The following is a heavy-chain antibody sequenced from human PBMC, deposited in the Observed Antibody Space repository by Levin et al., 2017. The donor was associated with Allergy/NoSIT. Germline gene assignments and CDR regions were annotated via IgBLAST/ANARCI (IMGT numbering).Heavy chain of an antibody. D-gene: IGHD2-21*02. J-gene: IGHJ4*02. Sequence: GESLKISCAASGFTFISYFMHCFLQSPGKCLDWLSFISYDGSNKYYADSVKGRFTISRDNSKNTLYLQMNSLRAEDTAVYYCAKDLRGLAAILDYWGQGTLVTVSS. CDR1: GFTFISYF. V-gene: IGHV3-30*18. CDR2: ISYDGSNK. CDR3: AKDLRGLAAILDY.